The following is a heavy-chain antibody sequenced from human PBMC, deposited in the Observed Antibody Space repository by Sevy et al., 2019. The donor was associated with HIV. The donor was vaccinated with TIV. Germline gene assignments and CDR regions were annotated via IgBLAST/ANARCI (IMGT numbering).Heavy chain of an antibody. J-gene: IGHJ6*02. Sequence: GGSLRLSCAASGFTFSTYSMNWVRQAPGKGLEWVSSISSSSNYIYYADSVKGRFTISRDNARNSLYLQMNSLRAEDTAVYDCARDGARITMVQGVMAYYHGMDVWGQGTTVTVSS. D-gene: IGHD3-10*01. V-gene: IGHV3-21*01. CDR3: ARDGARITMVQGVMAYYHGMDV. CDR2: ISSSSNYI. CDR1: GFTFSTYS.